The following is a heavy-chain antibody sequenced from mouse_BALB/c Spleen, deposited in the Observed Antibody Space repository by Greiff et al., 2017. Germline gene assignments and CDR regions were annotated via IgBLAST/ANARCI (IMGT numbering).Heavy chain of an antibody. CDR1: GFTFTDYY. CDR3: ARDPPYGNYAMDY. J-gene: IGHJ4*01. Sequence: EVQLMESGGGLVQPGGSLRLSCATSGFTFTDYYMSWVRQPPGKALEWLGFIRNKANGYTTEYSASVKGRFTISRDNSQSILYLQMNTLRAEDSATYYCARDPPYGNYAMDYWGQGTSVTVSS. D-gene: IGHD2-10*02. V-gene: IGHV7-3*02. CDR2: IRNKANGYTT.